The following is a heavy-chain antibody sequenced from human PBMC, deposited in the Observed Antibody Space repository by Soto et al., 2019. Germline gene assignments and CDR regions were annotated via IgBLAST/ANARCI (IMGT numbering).Heavy chain of an antibody. CDR1: GYTFTNSG. J-gene: IGHJ6*02. D-gene: IGHD3-22*01. CDR2: IGAYNGHT. V-gene: IGHV1-18*01. Sequence: ASVKVSCRASGYTFTNSGISWVRQAPGQGLEWMGWIGAYNGHTKYAQKLQGRVTMTTDTSTSTAYMELRSLKSDDTAVYYCAREDYYDSSGYLPVRYYFGMDVWGQGTTVTVSS. CDR3: AREDYYDSSGYLPVRYYFGMDV.